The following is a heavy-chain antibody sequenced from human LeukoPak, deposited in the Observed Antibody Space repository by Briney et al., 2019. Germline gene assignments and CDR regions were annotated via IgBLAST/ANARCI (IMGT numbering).Heavy chain of an antibody. CDR1: GVTLSNYA. CDR2: ISSSDSGGNT. D-gene: IGHD3-22*01. Sequence: PGGSLRLSCVASGVTLSNYAMSWARQAPGKGLEWVSGISSSDSGGNTYYADSVKGRFTVSRDNSKNTLFLQMNSLRAEDSAIYYYASDRERDPSVYYLVGGQGTLITVSS. CDR3: ASDRERDPSVYYLV. V-gene: IGHV3-23*01. J-gene: IGHJ4*02.